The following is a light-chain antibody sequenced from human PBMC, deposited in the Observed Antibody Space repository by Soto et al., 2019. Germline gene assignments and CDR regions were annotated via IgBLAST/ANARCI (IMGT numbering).Light chain of an antibody. J-gene: IGKJ1*01. CDR2: DAS. Sequence: DIQMTQTPSTLSASVGDRVTITCRASQRITNWLAWYQQKPGKAPKVLIYDASILESGVPSRFSGSGSGTEFTLTISSLQPDDFATYYCQHYITYPWAFGQGTKV. CDR1: QRITNW. CDR3: QHYITYPWA. V-gene: IGKV1-5*01.